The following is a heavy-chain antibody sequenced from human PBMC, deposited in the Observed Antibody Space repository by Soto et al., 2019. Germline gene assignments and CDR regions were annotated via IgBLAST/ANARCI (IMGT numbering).Heavy chain of an antibody. CDR2: INAGNGNT. CDR3: ARTVTTGEAQFDY. CDR1: GYTFTSYA. V-gene: IGHV1-3*01. J-gene: IGHJ4*02. D-gene: IGHD4-17*01. Sequence: QVQLVQSGAEVKKPGASVKVSCKASGYTFTSYAMHWVPQAPGQRLEWMGWINAGNGNTKYSQKFQGRVTTTRDTSESTAYMELSSLRSEDTAVYYCARTVTTGEAQFDYWGQGTLVTVSS.